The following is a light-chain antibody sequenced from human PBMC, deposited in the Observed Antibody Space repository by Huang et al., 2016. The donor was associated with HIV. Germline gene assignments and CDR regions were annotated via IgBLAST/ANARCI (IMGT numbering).Light chain of an antibody. V-gene: IGKV4-1*01. CDR2: WAS. Sequence: DIVMTQSPDSLAVSLGERATINCRSSQSVLFNSNNKNYLAWYQQKPGQPPQLLIYWASTRDPGVPDRFSGSGSGTDFSLTISSLQAEDVAIYYCQQYYSTPLTFGGGTKVEIK. CDR3: QQYYSTPLT. J-gene: IGKJ4*01. CDR1: QSVLFNSNNKNY.